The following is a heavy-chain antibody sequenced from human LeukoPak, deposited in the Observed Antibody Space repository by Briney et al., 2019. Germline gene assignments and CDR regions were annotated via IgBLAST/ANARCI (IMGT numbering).Heavy chain of an antibody. V-gene: IGHV4-59*01. Sequence: SETLSLTCTVSGGSISSYYWSWIRQPPGKGLEWIGYIYYSGSTNYNPSLKSRVTISVDTSKNQFSLKLSSVTAADTAVYYCASSRYYGSSGPDYWGQGTLVTVSS. CDR1: GGSISSYY. CDR2: IYYSGST. J-gene: IGHJ4*02. CDR3: ASSRYYGSSGPDY. D-gene: IGHD3-22*01.